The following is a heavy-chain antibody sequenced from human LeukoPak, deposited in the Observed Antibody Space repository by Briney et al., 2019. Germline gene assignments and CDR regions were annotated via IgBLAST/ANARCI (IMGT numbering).Heavy chain of an antibody. CDR2: IYYSGST. Sequence: SETLSLTCAVSGGSISSSNWWSWVRQPPGKGLEWIGSIYYSGSTNYNPSLKSRVTISVDTSKNQFSLKLSSVTAADTAVYYCARWYYDSSGYYEKWYFDLWGRGTLVTVSS. D-gene: IGHD3-22*01. J-gene: IGHJ2*01. CDR1: GGSISSSNW. CDR3: ARWYYDSSGYYEKWYFDL. V-gene: IGHV4-4*02.